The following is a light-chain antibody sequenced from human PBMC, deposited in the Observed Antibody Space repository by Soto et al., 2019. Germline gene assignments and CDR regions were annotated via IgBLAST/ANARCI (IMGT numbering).Light chain of an antibody. CDR2: LGS. CDR3: MQPRESWT. Sequence: DIVMTQSPLSLPVTPGEPASIPCRSSQSLLHSNGYNYLDWYLQKPGQSPQLLIYLGSNRASGVPDRFSGSGSGTDFTLKISRVEAEDVGVYYCMQPRESWTFGQGTKV. CDR1: QSLLHSNGYNY. V-gene: IGKV2-28*01. J-gene: IGKJ1*01.